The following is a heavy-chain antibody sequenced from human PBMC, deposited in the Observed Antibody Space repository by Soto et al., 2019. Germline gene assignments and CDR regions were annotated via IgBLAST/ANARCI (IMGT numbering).Heavy chain of an antibody. J-gene: IGHJ6*02. V-gene: IGHV2-5*02. CDR3: AHVLVVVANYGMDV. D-gene: IGHD2-15*01. Sequence: QITLKESGPTLVKPTQTLTRTCTLSGFSLSTSGVGVGWIRRPPGKALEWLALIYWDDDKRYSPSLTSRLTITKDTSKNQVVLTMTNMDPVDTATYYCAHVLVVVANYGMDVWGQGTTVTVSS. CDR2: IYWDDDK. CDR1: GFSLSTSGVG.